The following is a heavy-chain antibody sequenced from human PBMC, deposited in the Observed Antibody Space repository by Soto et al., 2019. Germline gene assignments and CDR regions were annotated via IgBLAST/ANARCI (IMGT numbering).Heavy chain of an antibody. V-gene: IGHV1-8*01. Sequence: GASVKVSCKASGYTFTSYDINWVRQATGQGLEWMGWMNPNSGNTGYAQKFQGRVTMTRNTSISTAYMELSSLRSEDTAVYYCARGGGELELRWTPWYYYYMDVWGKGTTVTVSS. CDR2: MNPNSGNT. J-gene: IGHJ6*03. CDR3: ARGGGELELRWTPWYYYYMDV. D-gene: IGHD1-7*01. CDR1: GYTFTSYD.